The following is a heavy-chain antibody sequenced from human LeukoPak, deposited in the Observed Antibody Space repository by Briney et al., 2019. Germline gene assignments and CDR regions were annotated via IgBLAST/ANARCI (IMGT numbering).Heavy chain of an antibody. V-gene: IGHV3-53*01. J-gene: IGHJ4*02. CDR1: GYVVNSNY. CDR3: ARDIPDNSYEY. CDR2: IHNGGRT. Sequence: GGSLRLSCVASGYVVNSNYVRWVRQVPGKGLEWVATIHNGGRTHYTDSVEGRFTVSGDNSADTLYLQMNSLRAEDTAVYYCARDIPDNSYEYWGQGTLVTVSS. D-gene: IGHD2/OR15-2a*01.